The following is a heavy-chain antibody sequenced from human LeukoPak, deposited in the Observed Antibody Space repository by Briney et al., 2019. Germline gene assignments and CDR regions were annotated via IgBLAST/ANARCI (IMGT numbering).Heavy chain of an antibody. Sequence: ASVKVSCKASGYTFTSYYMHWVRQAPGQGLEWMGIINLSGGSTSYAQKFQGRVTMTRDMSTSTVYMELSSLRSEDTAVYYCARSEQWLAPDYWGQGTLVTVSS. D-gene: IGHD6-19*01. CDR2: INLSGGST. V-gene: IGHV1-46*01. CDR1: GYTFTSYY. CDR3: ARSEQWLAPDY. J-gene: IGHJ4*02.